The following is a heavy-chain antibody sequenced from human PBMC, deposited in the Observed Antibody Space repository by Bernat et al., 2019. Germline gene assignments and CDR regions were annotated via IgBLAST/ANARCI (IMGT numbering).Heavy chain of an antibody. D-gene: IGHD6-6*01. CDR1: GFTFSNAW. CDR2: ISWDGGST. Sequence: EVQLVESGGGLVKPGGSLRLSCAASGFTFSNAWMSWVRQAPGKGLEWVSLISWDGGSTYYADSVKGRFTISRDNSKNSLYLQMNSLRTEDTALYYCAKEVAARIYYYYYMDVWGKGTTVTVSS. J-gene: IGHJ6*03. CDR3: AKEVAARIYYYYYMDV. V-gene: IGHV3-43*01.